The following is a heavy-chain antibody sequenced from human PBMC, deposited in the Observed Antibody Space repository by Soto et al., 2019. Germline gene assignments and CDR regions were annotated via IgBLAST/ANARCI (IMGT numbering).Heavy chain of an antibody. CDR1: RRSFSDYY. Sequence: TSETLSLTCALYRRSFSDYYWSWIRPPPGKGLEWIGEINHGGSTSYNPSLKSRVTISVDTSKNQFSLKLRSVTAADTAVYYCARVQYYYGSGSYYSYYYGMDVWGQGTTVT. V-gene: IGHV4-34*01. CDR2: INHGGST. J-gene: IGHJ6*02. D-gene: IGHD3-10*01. CDR3: ARVQYYYGSGSYYSYYYGMDV.